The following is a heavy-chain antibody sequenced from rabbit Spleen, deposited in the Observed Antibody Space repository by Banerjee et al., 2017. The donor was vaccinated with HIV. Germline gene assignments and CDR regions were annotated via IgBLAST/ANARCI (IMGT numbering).Heavy chain of an antibody. V-gene: IGHV1S45*01. CDR3: ARSTYGYDDYGDLYYAAMDL. J-gene: IGHJ6*01. D-gene: IGHD2-1*01. CDR1: GFSFSSSYY. Sequence: QEQLVESGGDLVKPGASLSLTCTVSGFSFSSSYYMCWVRQAPGKGLEWISCIAGSSSGFTYAATWAKGRFTCSKTSSTTVTLQMTSLTVADTATYFCARSTYGYDDYGDLYYAAMDLWGPGTLVTVS. CDR2: IAGSSSGFT.